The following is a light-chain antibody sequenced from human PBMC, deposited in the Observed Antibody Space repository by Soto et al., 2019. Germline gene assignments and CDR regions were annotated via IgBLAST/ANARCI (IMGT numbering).Light chain of an antibody. CDR2: EVT. Sequence: QSALTQPDSVSGSPGQSITISCTGTSTDFGGYNYVSWYQQHPGKAPKLMIYEVTNRPSGVSNRFSGSKSGNTASLTISGLQAEDEADYYCSSYTSSSTLVIFGGGTKVTGL. V-gene: IGLV2-14*01. CDR1: STDFGGYNY. CDR3: SSYTSSSTLVI. J-gene: IGLJ2*01.